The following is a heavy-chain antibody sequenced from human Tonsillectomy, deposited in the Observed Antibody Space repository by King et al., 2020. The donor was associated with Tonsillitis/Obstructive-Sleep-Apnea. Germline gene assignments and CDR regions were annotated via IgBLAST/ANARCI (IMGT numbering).Heavy chain of an antibody. V-gene: IGHV4-59*01. CDR1: GASITGYY. Sequence: VQLQESGPGLVKPSETLSLTCTVSGASITGYYWSWIRQPPGKGLEWIGYIYHTGSTSYNPSLKSRVTISLDTSNNQFSLRLSSVTAADTAVYYCAGEAYINSDWYFDLWGRGTLVTVSS. J-gene: IGHJ2*01. CDR2: IYHTGST. D-gene: IGHD1-1*01. CDR3: AGEAYINSDWYFDL.